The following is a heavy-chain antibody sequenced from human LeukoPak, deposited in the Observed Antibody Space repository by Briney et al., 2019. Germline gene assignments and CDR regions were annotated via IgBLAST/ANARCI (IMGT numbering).Heavy chain of an antibody. CDR2: IYYSGST. Sequence: PSQTLSLTCTVSGGPISSGGYYWSWIRQHPGKGLEWIGYIYYSGSTYYNPSLKSRVTISVDTSKNQFSLKLSSVTAADTAVYYCARGGHYCSSTSCDRGWFDPWGQGTLVTVSS. CDR3: ARGGHYCSSTSCDRGWFDP. CDR1: GGPISSGGYY. J-gene: IGHJ5*02. D-gene: IGHD2-2*01. V-gene: IGHV4-31*03.